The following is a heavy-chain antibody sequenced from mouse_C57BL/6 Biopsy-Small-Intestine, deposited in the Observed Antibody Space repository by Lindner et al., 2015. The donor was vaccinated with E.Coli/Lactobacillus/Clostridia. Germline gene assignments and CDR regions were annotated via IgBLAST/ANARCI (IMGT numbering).Heavy chain of an antibody. V-gene: IGHV1-9*01. J-gene: IGHJ4*01. CDR2: ILPGGGSA. CDR3: ARLFGYVMDY. Sequence: VQLQESGAGLMKPGASVKLSCKAAGYTFTGYWIEWVRQRPGHGLEWIGQILPGGGSATYSEKFQGKATFTADTSSNTAYMQLSSLTTEDSAIYYCARLFGYVMDYWGQGTSVTVSS. CDR1: GYTFTGYW.